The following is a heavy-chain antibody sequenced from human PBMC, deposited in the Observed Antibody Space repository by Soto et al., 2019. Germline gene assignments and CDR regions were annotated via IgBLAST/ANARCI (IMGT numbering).Heavy chain of an antibody. Sequence: GGSLRLSCVVSGFTFASYAISWVRQPPGKGLDWVSGTRGSCGSPYFAEYVRGLFTLFSDNSKKSLSLEMISLRVEDTAVSYCANGGYDYFEYLRDWGQGTTVTVSS. J-gene: IGHJ6*02. V-gene: IGHV3-23*01. CDR2: TRGSCGSP. CDR3: ANGGYDYFEYLRD. CDR1: GFTFASYA. D-gene: IGHD3-22*01.